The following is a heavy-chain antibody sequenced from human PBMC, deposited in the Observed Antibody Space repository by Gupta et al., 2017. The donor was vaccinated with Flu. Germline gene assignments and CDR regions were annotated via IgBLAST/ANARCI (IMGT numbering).Heavy chain of an antibody. J-gene: IGHJ6*03. V-gene: IGHV1-8*01. CDR2: MNPNSGNT. D-gene: IGHD2-2*01. CDR3: ARGVGPAAHTSPPKRYYYYMDV. CDR1: GYTFTSYD. Sequence: QVQLVQSGAEVKKPGASVKVSCKASGYTFTSYDINWVRQATGQGLGWMGWMNPNSGNTGYAQKFQGRVTMTRNTSISTAYMELSSLRSEDTAVYYCARGVGPAAHTSPPKRYYYYMDVWGKGTTVTVSS.